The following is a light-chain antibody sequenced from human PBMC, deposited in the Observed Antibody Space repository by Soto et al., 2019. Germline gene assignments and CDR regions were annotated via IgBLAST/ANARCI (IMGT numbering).Light chain of an antibody. J-gene: IGKJ2*02. Sequence: EIVMTQSPGTLSLSPGERATLSCRASQSVSSNLAWYQQKPGQAPRLLIYDASTRATGFPARFSGSGSGTDFTLTISSLQSEDFAVYYCHHHNSWQCTFGQGTKVDIK. CDR1: QSVSSN. V-gene: IGKV3D-15*01. CDR3: HHHNSWQCT. CDR2: DAS.